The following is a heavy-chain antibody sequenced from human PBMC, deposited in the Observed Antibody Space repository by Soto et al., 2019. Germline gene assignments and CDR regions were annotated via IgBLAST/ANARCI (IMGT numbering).Heavy chain of an antibody. CDR3: AREICVAVTGHFDS. CDR1: GYTFTTYT. V-gene: IGHV1-3*04. D-gene: IGHD2-21*02. Sequence: ASVKVSCKASGYTFTTYTIHWVRQAPGQRLEWMGWMNTANGNTRYSENLQGRVTFTRDTSASTAYMELSSLRSEDTAMYYCAREICVAVTGHFDSWGQGTQVTVSS. J-gene: IGHJ4*02. CDR2: MNTANGNT.